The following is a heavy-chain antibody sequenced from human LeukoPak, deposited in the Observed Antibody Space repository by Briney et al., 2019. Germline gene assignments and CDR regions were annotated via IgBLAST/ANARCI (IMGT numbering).Heavy chain of an antibody. CDR1: GYSINSGYY. CDR2: IYHTGST. J-gene: IGHJ4*02. D-gene: IGHD3-10*01. CDR3: ARALKLWFGELSD. V-gene: IGHV4-38-2*02. Sequence: KPSETLSLTCTVSGYSINSGYYWGWIRQPPGKGLEWIGSIYHTGSTYYYPSLKRPVTMSVDTSKNQFSLKLSSVTAADTAVYYCARALKLWFGELSDWGQGTLVTVSS.